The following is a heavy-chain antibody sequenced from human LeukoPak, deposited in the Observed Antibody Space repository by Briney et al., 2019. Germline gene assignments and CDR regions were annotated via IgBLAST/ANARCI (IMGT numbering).Heavy chain of an antibody. V-gene: IGHV4-61*02. Sequence: SETLSLTCTVSGGSISSGSYYWSWIRQPAGKGLEWIGRIYTSGSTNYNPSLKSRVTISVDTSKNQFSLKLSPVPAADTAVYYCAREAVAGIDYWGQGTLVTVSS. CDR1: GGSISSGSYY. D-gene: IGHD6-19*01. CDR3: AREAVAGIDY. CDR2: IYTSGST. J-gene: IGHJ4*02.